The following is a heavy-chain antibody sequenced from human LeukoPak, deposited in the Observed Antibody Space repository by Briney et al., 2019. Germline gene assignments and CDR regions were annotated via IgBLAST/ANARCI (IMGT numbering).Heavy chain of an antibody. CDR2: ISSSGSTI. CDR3: AREGLLWFGELLTFDP. V-gene: IGHV3-48*03. D-gene: IGHD3-10*01. J-gene: IGHJ5*02. CDR1: GFTFSSYE. Sequence: GGPLRLSCAASGFTFSSYEINWVRQAPGKGLEWVSYISSSGSTIYYADSVKGRFTISRDNAKNSLYLQMNSLRAEDTAVYYCAREGLLWFGELLTFDPWGQGTLVTVSS.